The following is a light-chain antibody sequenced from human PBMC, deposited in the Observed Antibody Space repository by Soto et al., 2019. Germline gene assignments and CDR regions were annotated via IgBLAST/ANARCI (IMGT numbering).Light chain of an antibody. V-gene: IGKV3-15*01. CDR3: HQYDNWPYT. CDR1: QNISSN. Sequence: ELVMTQSPAALSVSPGERATLSCRASQNISSNLACYQQHGQAPRLLIYGASTRATGIPARFSGSGSGTEFTLTISSLQSEDFAVYYCHQYDNWPYTFGQGTKLEIK. J-gene: IGKJ2*01. CDR2: GAS.